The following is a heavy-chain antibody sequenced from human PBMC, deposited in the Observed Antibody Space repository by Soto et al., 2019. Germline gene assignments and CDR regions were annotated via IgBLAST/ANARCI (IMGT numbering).Heavy chain of an antibody. D-gene: IGHD6-19*01. Sequence: ASVKVSCKASGYTVTSSGISWVRQAPGQGLEWMGWIGAYNGNTNSAQKLQGRVTMATGTSTRAAWMELRSLRSDDTAVYYGARVFTAVALRFDPWGEGSLVTVSS. CDR1: GYTVTSSG. CDR2: IGAYNGNT. CDR3: ARVFTAVALRFDP. V-gene: IGHV1-18*04. J-gene: IGHJ5*02.